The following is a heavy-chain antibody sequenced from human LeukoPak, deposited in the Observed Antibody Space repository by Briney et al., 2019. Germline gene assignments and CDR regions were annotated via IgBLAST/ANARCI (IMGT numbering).Heavy chain of an antibody. CDR1: GGSITNHY. J-gene: IGHJ6*02. CDR2: MFSTGST. V-gene: IGHV4-4*07. CDR3: ARGLVYSSGYYYGMDV. D-gene: IGHD6-19*01. Sequence: SETLSLTCTVSGGSITNHYWSWIRQPAGKGLEWIGRMFSTGSTNYNPSLKSRVTMSVDTSKNQFSLKLSSVTAADTAVYYCARGLVYSSGYYYGMDVWGQGTTVTVSS.